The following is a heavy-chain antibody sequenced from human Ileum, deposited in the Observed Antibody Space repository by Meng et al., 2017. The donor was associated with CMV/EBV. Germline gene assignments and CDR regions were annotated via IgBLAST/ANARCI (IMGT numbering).Heavy chain of an antibody. D-gene: IGHD4/OR15-4a*01. Sequence: QDQLHQSGPGMVKPSKNPSRIFAISWDSVFSNIAAWSWIRQSPSRGLEWLGRTYYRSKWYDDYAVSVKSRVTITPDTSKNQFSLHLNSVSPEDTAIYFCAREMGAHDYWGQGTLVTVSS. CDR2: TYYRSKWYD. J-gene: IGHJ4*02. CDR3: AREMGAHDY. CDR1: WDSVFSNIAA. V-gene: IGHV6-1*01.